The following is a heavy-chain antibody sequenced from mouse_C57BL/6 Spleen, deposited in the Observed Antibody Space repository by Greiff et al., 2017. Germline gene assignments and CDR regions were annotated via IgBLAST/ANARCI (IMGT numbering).Heavy chain of an antibody. CDR3: ASLTGTYFDY. J-gene: IGHJ2*01. Sequence: EVQVVESGGGLVKPGGSLKLSCAASGFTFSSYAMSWVRQTPEKRLEWVATISDGGSYTYYPDNVTGRFTISRDNAKNNLYLQMSHLKSEDTAMYYCASLTGTYFDYWGQGTTLTVSS. V-gene: IGHV5-4*01. D-gene: IGHD4-1*01. CDR1: GFTFSSYA. CDR2: ISDGGSYT.